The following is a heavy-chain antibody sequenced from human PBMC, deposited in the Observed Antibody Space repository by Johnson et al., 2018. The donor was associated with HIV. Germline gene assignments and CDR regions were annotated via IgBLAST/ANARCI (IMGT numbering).Heavy chain of an antibody. J-gene: IGHJ3*02. D-gene: IGHD4/OR15-4a*01. Sequence: QVQLVESGGGAVQPGKSLRLSCAASGFTFSGYGMHWVRQAPGKGLEWVAVISYDGNKKYYADSVKGRFTVSRDNSQNTLYLQINTLRTEDTAVYYCANLGDYSGLNGFDIWGQGTMVTVSS. CDR3: ANLGDYSGLNGFDI. CDR2: ISYDGNKK. V-gene: IGHV3-30*18. CDR1: GFTFSGYG.